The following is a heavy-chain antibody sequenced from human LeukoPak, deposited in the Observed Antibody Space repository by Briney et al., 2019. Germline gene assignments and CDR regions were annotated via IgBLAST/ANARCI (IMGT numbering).Heavy chain of an antibody. J-gene: IGHJ3*02. CDR1: GYSISSGYY. V-gene: IGHV4-38-2*02. Sequence: PSETLSLTCTVSGYSISSGYYWGWIRQPPGKGLEWIGSIYHSGSTYYNPSLKSRVTISVDTSKNQFSLKLSSVTAADTAVYYCARRGRGSRVTMVRGVIIGGAFDIWGQGTMVTVSS. CDR2: IYHSGST. CDR3: ARRGRGSRVTMVRGVIIGGAFDI. D-gene: IGHD3-10*01.